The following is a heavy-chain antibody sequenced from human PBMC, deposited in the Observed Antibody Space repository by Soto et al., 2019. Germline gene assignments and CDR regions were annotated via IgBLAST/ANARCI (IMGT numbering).Heavy chain of an antibody. D-gene: IGHD3-10*01. V-gene: IGHV4-31*03. Sequence: QVQLQESGPGLVRPSQTLSLTCTVSGGSISTSDYYWSWIRQHPVRGPEWIGYLYFSGDTFYNPSRESRVVISVDTSENRFSLKLTSLTTADTAVYYGARDPRRTRGWHFDLWGRGTLVTVSS. CDR1: GGSISTSDYY. CDR2: LYFSGDT. J-gene: IGHJ2*01. CDR3: ARDPRRTRGWHFDL.